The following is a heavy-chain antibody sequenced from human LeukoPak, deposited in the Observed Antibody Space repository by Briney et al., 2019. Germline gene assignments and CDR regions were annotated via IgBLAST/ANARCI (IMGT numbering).Heavy chain of an antibody. CDR3: ARDAFGARGIGGGLDI. J-gene: IGHJ3*02. D-gene: IGHD3-10*01. CDR1: GFTFSSYE. CDR2: IWYDGSNK. V-gene: IGHV3-33*08. Sequence: GGSLRLSCRASGFTFSSYEMHWVRQAPGKGLEWVAIIWYDGSNKYYADSVKGRFTISRDNSKNTLFLQMNSLRAEDTAVYYCARDAFGARGIGGGLDIWGQGTMVIVSS.